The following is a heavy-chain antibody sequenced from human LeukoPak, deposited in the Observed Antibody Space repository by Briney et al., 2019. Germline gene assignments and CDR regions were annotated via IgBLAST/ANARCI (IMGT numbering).Heavy chain of an antibody. V-gene: IGHV3-48*01. J-gene: IGHJ4*02. Sequence: GGSLRLSCAASGFTFSSYSMNWVRQAPGKGLEWVSYISSSSSTIYYADSVKARFTISRDNAKNSLYLQMNSLRAEDTAVYYCARTGDYGGLDYWGQGTLVTVSS. CDR3: ARTGDYGGLDY. CDR1: GFTFSSYS. D-gene: IGHD4-23*01. CDR2: ISSSSSTI.